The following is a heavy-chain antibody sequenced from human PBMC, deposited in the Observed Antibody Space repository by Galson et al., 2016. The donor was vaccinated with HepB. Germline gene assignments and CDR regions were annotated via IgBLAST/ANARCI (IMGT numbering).Heavy chain of an antibody. CDR1: GGTFGSYA. CDR3: AGLGLNWNDLPQAFDI. J-gene: IGHJ3*02. CDR2: VIPVFGTT. D-gene: IGHD1-1*01. Sequence: SVKVSCKASGGTFGSYAISWVRQAPGQGLEWMGGVIPVFGTTNYAQRLQGRVTFTADESTNTASMKLSNLRSEGTAVYYCAGLGLNWNDLPQAFDIWGQGTMVIVSS. V-gene: IGHV1-69*13.